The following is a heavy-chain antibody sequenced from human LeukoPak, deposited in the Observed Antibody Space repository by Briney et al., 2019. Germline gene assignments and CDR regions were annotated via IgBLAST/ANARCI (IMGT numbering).Heavy chain of an antibody. V-gene: IGHV4-4*07. J-gene: IGHJ4*02. CDR3: ARDLNPTHYFDF. Sequence: SETLSLTCTVSGGSISSYYWSWIRQPAGKGLEWIGRIYTSGSTNYNPSLKSRVTMSVDTSKNQFSLRLSSVAAADTAIYYCARDLNPTHYFDFWGQGTLVTVSS. CDR1: GGSISSYY. CDR2: IYTSGST. D-gene: IGHD4-17*01.